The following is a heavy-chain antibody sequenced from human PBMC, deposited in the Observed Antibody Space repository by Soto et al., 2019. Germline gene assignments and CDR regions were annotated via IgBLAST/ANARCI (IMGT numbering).Heavy chain of an antibody. J-gene: IGHJ6*02. V-gene: IGHV3-30*18. CDR2: ISSDGSNK. D-gene: IGHD1-26*01. CDR3: AKDVVVGATTGLGDYYYYYGMDV. Sequence: QVQLVESGGGVVQPVRSLRLSCAASGFTFSSYGMHWVRQAPGKGLEWVAVISSDGSNKYYADSVKGRFTISRDNSKKTLYLQMNSLRAEDTAVYYCAKDVVVGATTGLGDYYYYYGMDVWGQGTTVTVSS. CDR1: GFTFSSYG.